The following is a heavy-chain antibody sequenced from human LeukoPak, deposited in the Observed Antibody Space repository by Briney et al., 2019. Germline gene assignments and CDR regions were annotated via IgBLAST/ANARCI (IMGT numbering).Heavy chain of an antibody. CDR2: IYYSGST. V-gene: IGHV4-39*01. D-gene: IGHD3-10*01. J-gene: IGHJ4*02. CDR1: GGSISSSSYY. Sequence: SKTLSLTCTVSGGSISSSSYYWGWIRQPPGKGLEWIGSIYYSGSTYYNPSLKSRVTISVDTSKNQFSLKLSSVTAADTAVYYCARGTHYYGSGSYILGSYWGQGTLVTVSS. CDR3: ARGTHYYGSGSYILGSY.